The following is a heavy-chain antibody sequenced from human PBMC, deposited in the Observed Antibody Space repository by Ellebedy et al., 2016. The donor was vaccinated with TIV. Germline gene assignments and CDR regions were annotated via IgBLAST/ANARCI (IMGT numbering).Heavy chain of an antibody. D-gene: IGHD3-16*01. CDR3: AGWGSSQD. J-gene: IGHJ4*02. CDR2: INPDGSAK. CDR1: EFTFSNYW. Sequence: GESLKISXAASEFTFSNYWMNWVRQPPGKGLEWVANINPDGSAKSYVDSVKGRFTISRDNARNSLYLEMRSLRVEDTAVYYCAGWGSSQDWGQGALVAVSS. V-gene: IGHV3-7*01.